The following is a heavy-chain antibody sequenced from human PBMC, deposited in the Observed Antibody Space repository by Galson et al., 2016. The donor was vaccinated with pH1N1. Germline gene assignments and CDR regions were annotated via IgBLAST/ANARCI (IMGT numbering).Heavy chain of an antibody. J-gene: IGHJ6*02. V-gene: IGHV5-51*01. CDR1: GSSFSNYW. CDR3: ARRDTLYGVDV. D-gene: IGHD5-18*01. CDR2: IYPGDSET. Sequence: QSGAEVKKPGESLRISCKGSGSSFSNYWIGWVRQMPGKGLEWMGIIYPGDSETKYSPSFQGQVTFSADKSSSTAYLQWSSLKASDTAMYYCARRDTLYGVDVWGQGTTVTVSS.